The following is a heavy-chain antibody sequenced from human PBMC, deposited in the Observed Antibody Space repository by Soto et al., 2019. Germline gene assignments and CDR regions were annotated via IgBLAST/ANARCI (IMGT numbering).Heavy chain of an antibody. CDR1: GGSIRSGGYY. V-gene: IGHV4-31*03. D-gene: IGHD3-10*01. Sequence: QVQLQESGPGLVKPSETLSLTCTVSGGSIRSGGYYWSWIRQHPGKGLEWIGYIYYSGSTYYNPSLKSRVTISVDTSKNQFSLKLSSVTAPDTAVYYCARDLRFRGFNGMDVWGQGTTVTVSS. CDR2: IYYSGST. CDR3: ARDLRFRGFNGMDV. J-gene: IGHJ6*02.